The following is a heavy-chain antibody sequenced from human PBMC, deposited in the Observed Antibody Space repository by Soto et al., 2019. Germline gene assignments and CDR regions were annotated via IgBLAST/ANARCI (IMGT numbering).Heavy chain of an antibody. CDR3: ARDKGRGQLGGNYSYALDV. J-gene: IGHJ6*02. CDR1: GDTFDTFA. V-gene: IGHV1-69*12. Sequence: QVQLVQSGAEVLKPGSSVKLSCKTSGDTFDTFAISWVRQAPGQGLEWMGGIIPIFRTPDYTQKFQGRVTITADVSTSTAYRELSSLRSEDTAVYYCARDKGRGQLGGNYSYALDVWGQGTTVTVSS. CDR2: IIPIFRTP. D-gene: IGHD1-1*01.